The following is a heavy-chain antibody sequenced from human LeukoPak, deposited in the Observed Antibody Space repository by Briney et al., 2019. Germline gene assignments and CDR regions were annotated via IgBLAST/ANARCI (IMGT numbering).Heavy chain of an antibody. CDR1: GGSISSYY. CDR3: ARGDDFSGDH. D-gene: IGHD3-16*01. J-gene: IGHJ4*02. V-gene: IGHV4-59*01. CDR2: ISYSGST. Sequence: SETLSLTCTVSGGSISSYYWSWIRQPPGKGLEWIGFISYSGSTNYNPSLKSRVTVSVDASKNQFSLKLSSVTAADTAVYYCARGDDFSGDHWGQGTLVTVSS.